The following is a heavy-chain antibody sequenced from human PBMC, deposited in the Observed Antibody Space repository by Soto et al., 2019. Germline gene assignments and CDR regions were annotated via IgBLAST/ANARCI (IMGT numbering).Heavy chain of an antibody. Sequence: QVQLVESGGGVVQPGRSLRLSCAASGFTFSSYAMHWVRQAPGKGLEWVAVIPFDGSNKYYADSVKGRITISRDNSKNTLYLQMNSLRPEDTAVYYCARGGSPYYYGSGRLAVWGQGTTVTVSS. CDR2: IPFDGSNK. CDR3: ARGGSPYYYGSGRLAV. J-gene: IGHJ6*02. V-gene: IGHV3-30-3*01. CDR1: GFTFSSYA. D-gene: IGHD3-10*01.